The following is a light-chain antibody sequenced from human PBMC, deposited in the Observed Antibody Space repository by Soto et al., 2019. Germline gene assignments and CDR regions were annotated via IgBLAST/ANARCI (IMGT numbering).Light chain of an antibody. CDR2: LNSDGRH. J-gene: IGLJ2*01. V-gene: IGLV4-69*01. CDR3: QTWGTGIHVV. Sequence: QSVLTQSPSASASLGASVKLTCTLSGGHSSYAIAWHQQQPEKGPRYLMKLNSDGRHSKGDGIPDRFSGSSSGAERYLTISSLRSEDEADYYCQTWGTGIHVVFGGGTKVTVL. CDR1: GGHSSYA.